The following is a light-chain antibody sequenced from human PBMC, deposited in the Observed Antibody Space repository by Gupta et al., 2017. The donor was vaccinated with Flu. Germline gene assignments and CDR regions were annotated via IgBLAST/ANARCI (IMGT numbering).Light chain of an antibody. J-gene: IGKJ3*01. CDR1: QGISSY. CDR3: QKYNSALFT. Sequence: GDRVTITCRASQGISSYVAWYQQKPGKVPKLLIYAASTLQAGVPSRFSGSGSGTDFTLTISSLQPEDVATYYCQKYNSALFTFGPGTKVDIK. V-gene: IGKV1-27*01. CDR2: AAS.